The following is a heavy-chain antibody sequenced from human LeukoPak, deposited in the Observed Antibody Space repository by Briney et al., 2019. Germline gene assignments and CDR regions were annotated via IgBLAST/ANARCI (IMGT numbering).Heavy chain of an antibody. CDR2: IYYSGST. Sequence: SETLSLTCTVSGGSISSYYWSWIRQPPGKGLEWIGYIYYSGSTNYNPSLKSRVTISVDTSKNQFSLKLSSVTAADTAVYYCAREGRTVTIFDYWGQGTLVTVSS. CDR3: AREGRTVTIFDY. J-gene: IGHJ4*02. CDR1: GGSISSYY. D-gene: IGHD4-17*01. V-gene: IGHV4-59*01.